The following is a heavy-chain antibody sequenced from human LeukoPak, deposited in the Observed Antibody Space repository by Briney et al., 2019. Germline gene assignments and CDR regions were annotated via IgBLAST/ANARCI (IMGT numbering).Heavy chain of an antibody. V-gene: IGHV3-74*01. CDR3: TSGYGTYDY. D-gene: IGHD1-1*01. CDR1: GLTFSNHW. J-gene: IGHJ4*02. Sequence: GGSLSLSCAASGLTFSNHWMHWVRQDAGKGLVWVAGITKDGGSTDYADSVKGRCIISRDNARNTLYLQINSLTADDTAVYCCTSGYGTYDYWGQGALVTVSS. CDR2: ITKDGGST.